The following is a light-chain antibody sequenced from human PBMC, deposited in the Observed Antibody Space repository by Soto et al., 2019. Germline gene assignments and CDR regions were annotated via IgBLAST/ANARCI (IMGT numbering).Light chain of an antibody. V-gene: IGLV2-11*01. CDR1: SGDVGGYNF. CDR3: CSYGGSYTWV. CDR2: DVS. Sequence: QSALTQPRSVSGSPGQSVTISCTGTSGDVGGYNFVSWYQQHPGKAPTLMIFDVSQRPSGVPDRFSGSKSGNTASLTISGLKADDEADYYCCSYGGSYTWVFGGGTKVTVL. J-gene: IGLJ3*02.